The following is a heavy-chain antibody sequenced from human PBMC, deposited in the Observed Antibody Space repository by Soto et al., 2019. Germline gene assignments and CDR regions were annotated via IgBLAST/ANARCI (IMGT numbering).Heavy chain of an antibody. CDR1: GYTFTSYD. CDR3: ARGFNWNYSDEAFDI. CDR2: ISAYNGNI. J-gene: IGHJ3*02. Sequence: VASVKVSCKASGYTFTSYDISWVRQAPGQGLEWMGWISAYNGNINHAQKVQGRVTMTTDTSTSTAYMELRSLRSDDTAVYYCARGFNWNYSDEAFDIWGQGTMVTVSS. V-gene: IGHV1-18*01. D-gene: IGHD1-7*01.